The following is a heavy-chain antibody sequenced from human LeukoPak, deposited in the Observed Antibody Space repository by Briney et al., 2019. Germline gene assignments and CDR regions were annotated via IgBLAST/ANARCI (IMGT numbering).Heavy chain of an antibody. V-gene: IGHV3-30-3*01. Sequence: GGSLRLSCAASGFTFSNYAMHWVRQAPGKGLEWVAVILYDGSNKYNADSVKGRFTISRDNSKNTLYLQMNSLRAEDTAVYYCARVTHSGWSRYYFDYWGQGTLVTVSS. CDR1: GFTFSNYA. J-gene: IGHJ4*02. D-gene: IGHD3-10*01. CDR3: ARVTHSGWSRYYFDY. CDR2: ILYDGSNK.